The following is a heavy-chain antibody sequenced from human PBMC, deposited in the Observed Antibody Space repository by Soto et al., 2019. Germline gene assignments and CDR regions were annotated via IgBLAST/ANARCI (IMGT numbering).Heavy chain of an antibody. CDR1: GGSISSSSHF. J-gene: IGHJ4*02. CDR3: ASQTATTSFFDY. D-gene: IGHD1-7*01. V-gene: IGHV4-39*01. Sequence: QLQLQESGPGLVKPSETLSLTCTVSGGSISSSSHFWGWIRQSPGKGLEWIGSIYYSGDTYYSPSLKSRVIISGDTSKNQFSLKLSSVTAADTAVYYCASQTATTSFFDYWGQGTLVTVSA. CDR2: IYYSGDT.